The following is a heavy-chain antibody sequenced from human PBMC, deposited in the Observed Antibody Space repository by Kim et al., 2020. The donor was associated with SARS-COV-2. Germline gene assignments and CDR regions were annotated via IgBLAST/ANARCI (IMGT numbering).Heavy chain of an antibody. CDR3: ASPSTVTTLLGAFDI. D-gene: IGHD4-17*01. Sequence: SETLSLTCTVSGGSISSSSYYWGWIRQPPGKGLEWIGSIYYSGSTYYNPSLKSRVTISVDTSKNQFSLKLSSVTAADTAVYYCASPSTVTTLLGAFDIWGQGTMVTVSS. V-gene: IGHV4-39*01. J-gene: IGHJ3*02. CDR2: IYYSGST. CDR1: GGSISSSSYY.